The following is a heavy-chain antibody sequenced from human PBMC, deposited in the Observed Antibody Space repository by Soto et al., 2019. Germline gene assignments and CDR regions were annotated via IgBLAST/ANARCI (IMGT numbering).Heavy chain of an antibody. D-gene: IGHD6-13*01. CDR2: THYRSKWNT. CDR1: SVATKRTT. J-gene: IGHJ4*02. CDR3: ARLIGNSWFVG. Sequence: SVATKRTTRNRSWACTTRDLKRLGRTHYRSKWNTDYALSVKSRITIHPDTSKNQVSLQLDSVTPEDTAVYYCARLIGNSWFVGWGQGTLVTVSS. V-gene: IGHV6-1*01.